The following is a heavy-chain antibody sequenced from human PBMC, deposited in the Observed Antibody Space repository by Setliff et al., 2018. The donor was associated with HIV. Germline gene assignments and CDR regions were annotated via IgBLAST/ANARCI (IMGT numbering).Heavy chain of an antibody. CDR3: ARHLPDYQLLSPTFDH. CDR2: MYYTGST. Sequence: PSETLSLTCTVSGGSISSGSYFWTWIRQPAGKGLEWIGSMYYTGSTYYNPSLKSRVTISIDTSKNQFSLKLNSVTASDTAMYYCARHLPDYQLLSPTFDHWGQGTPVTVSS. V-gene: IGHV4-39*01. J-gene: IGHJ4*02. CDR1: GGSISSGSYF. D-gene: IGHD2-2*01.